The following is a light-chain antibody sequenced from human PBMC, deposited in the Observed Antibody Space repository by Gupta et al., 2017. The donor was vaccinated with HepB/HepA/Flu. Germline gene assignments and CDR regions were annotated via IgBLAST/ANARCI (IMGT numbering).Light chain of an antibody. CDR3: QQYGSSPLT. CDR2: GAS. CDR1: PSVSSSY. V-gene: IGKV3-20*01. J-gene: IGKJ4*01. Sequence: IVLTQSPGNLSLSPGERATLSCRASPSVSSSYLAWYQQKPGQAPRLLIYGASSRATGIPDRFSGSGSGTDFTLTISRLEPEDFAVYYCQQYGSSPLTFGGGTKVEIK.